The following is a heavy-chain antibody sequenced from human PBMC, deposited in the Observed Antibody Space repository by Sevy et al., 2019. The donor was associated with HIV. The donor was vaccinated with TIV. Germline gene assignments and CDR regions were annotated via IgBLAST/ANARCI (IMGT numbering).Heavy chain of an antibody. D-gene: IGHD1-26*01. CDR2: VTPYNGHK. V-gene: IGHV1-18*01. J-gene: IGHJ5*02. CDR1: GYTIASYG. Sequence: ASVKVSCKASGYTIASYGISWVRQAPGQGLEWMGWVTPYNGHKKYAQKLQGRVTMTTDTSTSTAYMELRSLRSDDTAVYYCARCLGGLRPWEYNWFDPWGQGTLVTVSS. CDR3: ARCLGGLRPWEYNWFDP.